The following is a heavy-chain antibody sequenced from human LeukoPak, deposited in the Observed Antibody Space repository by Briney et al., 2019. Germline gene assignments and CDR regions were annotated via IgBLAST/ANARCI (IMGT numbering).Heavy chain of an antibody. CDR1: GYTFTSYG. CDR3: AREFHLNYGRAPYAFDI. J-gene: IGHJ3*02. Sequence: SVKVSCKASGYTFTSYGISWVRQAPGQGLEWMGRIIPILGIANYAQKFQGRVTITADKSTSTAYMELSSLRSEDTAVYYCAREFHLNYGRAPYAFDIWGQGTMVTVSS. D-gene: IGHD4-17*01. V-gene: IGHV1-69*04. CDR2: IIPILGIA.